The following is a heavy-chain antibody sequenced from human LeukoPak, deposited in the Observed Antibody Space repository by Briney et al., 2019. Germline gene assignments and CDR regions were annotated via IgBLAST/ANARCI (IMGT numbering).Heavy chain of an antibody. D-gene: IGHD3-22*01. CDR3: ARVVVVITTDAFDI. CDR2: IYYSGST. J-gene: IGHJ3*02. CDR1: GGSISGSSYY. V-gene: IGHV4-39*01. Sequence: SETLSLTCTVSGGSISGSSYYWGWIRQPPGKGLEWIGSIYYSGSTYYNPSLKSRVTISVDTSKNQFSLKLNSVTATDTAVYYCARVVVVITTDAFDIWGQGTMVTVSS.